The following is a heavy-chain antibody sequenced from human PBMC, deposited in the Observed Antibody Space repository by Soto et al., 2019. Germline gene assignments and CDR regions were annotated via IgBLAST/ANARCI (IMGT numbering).Heavy chain of an antibody. Sequence: QVQLVESGGGVVQPGRSLRLSCAASGFTFSSYAMHWVRQAPGKGLEWVAVISYDGSNKYYADSVKGRFTISRDNSKNTLYLQMNSLRAEDTAVYYCASDSALTGQDAFDIWGQGTMVTVSS. D-gene: IGHD3-9*01. J-gene: IGHJ3*02. V-gene: IGHV3-30-3*01. CDR2: ISYDGSNK. CDR3: ASDSALTGQDAFDI. CDR1: GFTFSSYA.